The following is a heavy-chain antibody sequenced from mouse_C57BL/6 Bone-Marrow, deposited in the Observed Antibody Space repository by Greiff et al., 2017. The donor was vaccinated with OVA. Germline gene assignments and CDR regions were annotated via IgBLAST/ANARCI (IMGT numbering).Heavy chain of an antibody. V-gene: IGHV5-6*01. CDR3: ARQELREGKYYFDY. J-gene: IGHJ2*01. D-gene: IGHD4-1*01. CDR2: ISSGGSYT. CDR1: GFTFSSYG. Sequence: EVKVVESGGDLVKPGGSLKLSCAASGFTFSSYGMSWVRQTPDKRLEWVATISSGGSYTYYPDSVKGRFTISRDNAKNTLYLQMSSLKSEDTAMYYCARQELREGKYYFDYWGQGTTLTVSS.